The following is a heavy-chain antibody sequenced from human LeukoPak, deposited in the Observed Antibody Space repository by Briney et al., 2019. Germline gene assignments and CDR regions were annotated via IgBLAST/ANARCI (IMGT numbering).Heavy chain of an antibody. D-gene: IGHD5-24*01. V-gene: IGHV1-18*01. CDR3: ARDSVEMATYYYYGMDV. CDR1: GYTFTSYG. J-gene: IGHJ6*02. Sequence: ASVKVSCKASGYTFTSYGISWVRQAPGQGLEWMGWISAYNGNTNYAQKLQGRVTMTTDTSTSTAYMELRSLRSDDTAVYYCARDSVEMATYYYYGMDVWGQGTTVTVSS. CDR2: ISAYNGNT.